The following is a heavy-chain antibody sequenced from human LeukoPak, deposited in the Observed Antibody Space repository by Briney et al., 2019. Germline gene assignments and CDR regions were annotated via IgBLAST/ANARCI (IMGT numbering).Heavy chain of an antibody. D-gene: IGHD2-15*01. CDR3: ARDGGYCSGGSCYGFDY. J-gene: IGHJ4*02. Sequence: ASVKVSCKASGYTFTSYGISWVRQAPGQGLEWTGWISAYNGNTNYAQKLQGRVTMTTDTSTSTAYMELRSLRSDDTAAYYCARDGGYCSGGSCYGFDYWGQGTLVTVSS. CDR2: ISAYNGNT. CDR1: GYTFTSYG. V-gene: IGHV1-18*01.